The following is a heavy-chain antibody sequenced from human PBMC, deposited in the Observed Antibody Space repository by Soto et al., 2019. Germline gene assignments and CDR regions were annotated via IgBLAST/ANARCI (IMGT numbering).Heavy chain of an antibody. CDR1: GSAVSSPDDS. J-gene: IGHJ4*02. CDR2: SSYTGTT. CDR3: ARDGYTDGDYHGGDHYIDY. Sequence: QVQLQESGPGLVGPSQTLSLTCSVPGSAVSSPDDSWKGIRQRPGQALEWMGHSSYTGTTYYSPPIRSRVSISIERSRNILSLKLTSVTAADAAVYYCARDGYTDGDYHGGDHYIDYGGQGTLVTVSS. D-gene: IGHD4-17*01. V-gene: IGHV4-31*03.